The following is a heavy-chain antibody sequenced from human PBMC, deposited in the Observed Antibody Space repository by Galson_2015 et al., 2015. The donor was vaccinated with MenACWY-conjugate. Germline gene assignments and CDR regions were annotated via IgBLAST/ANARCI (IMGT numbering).Heavy chain of an antibody. CDR1: GYYFTSYW. CDR3: ARHPPGGRGMDV. D-gene: IGHD1-26*01. CDR2: ISPGDSNT. Sequence: QSGAEVKQPGESLKISCKGSGYYFTSYWIAWVRQIPGNGLEWMGLISPGDSNTRYSPSFQGQVTISADKSISTAYLQWSSLKASDTAMYCCARHPPGGRGMDVWGQGTTVTVSS. V-gene: IGHV5-51*01. J-gene: IGHJ6*02.